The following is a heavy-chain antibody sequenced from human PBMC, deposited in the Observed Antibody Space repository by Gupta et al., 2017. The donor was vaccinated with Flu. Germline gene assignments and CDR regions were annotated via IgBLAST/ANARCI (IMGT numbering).Heavy chain of an antibody. J-gene: IGHJ6*03. V-gene: IGHV3-15*01. D-gene: IGHD5-12*01. Sequence: SWVRQAPGKGLEWVGRIKSKTHGGTTDYAAPVKGRFIISRDDSKSTLYLQMNSLKTEDTALYYCTTDDIVWAYYYYRYMDVWGKGTTVTVSS. CDR3: TTDDIVWAYYYYRYMDV. CDR2: IKSKTHGGTT.